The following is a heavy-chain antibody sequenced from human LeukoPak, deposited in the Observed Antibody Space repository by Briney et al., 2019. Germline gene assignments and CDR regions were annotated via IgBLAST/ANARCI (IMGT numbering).Heavy chain of an antibody. CDR1: GYTFIGYD. CDR3: ARGEYSSSWYPFDY. D-gene: IGHD6-13*01. J-gene: IGHJ4*02. Sequence: ASVKVSCKTSGYTFIGYDINWVRQAPGQGLEWMGWMKSNSGDTHFAQKFQGRLTMTRNTSISTAFMELSSLRAEDTAVYYCARGEYSSSWYPFDYWGQGSPVTVSS. CDR2: MKSNSGDT. V-gene: IGHV1-8*01.